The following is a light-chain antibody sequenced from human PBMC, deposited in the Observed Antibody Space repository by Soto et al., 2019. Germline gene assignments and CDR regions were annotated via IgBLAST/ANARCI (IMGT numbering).Light chain of an antibody. V-gene: IGLV3-21*02. J-gene: IGLJ3*02. CDR2: DDT. Sequence: SYVLTQTPSVSVAPGQTATVTCGGNNIGRKSVHWYQQRPGQAPVLVVYDDTVRPSGIPERFSGSNSGNTATLTISSVEAGDEADYYCQVWESSNDHVVLGGGTKLTVL. CDR3: QVWESSNDHVV. CDR1: NIGRKS.